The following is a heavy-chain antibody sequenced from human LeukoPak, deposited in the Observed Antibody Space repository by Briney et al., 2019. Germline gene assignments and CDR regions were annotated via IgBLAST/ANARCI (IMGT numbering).Heavy chain of an antibody. Sequence: GGSLRLSCAASGFXFSSHWMYWVRQAPGKGLVWVSRINSAGGSTTYADSVKGRFTISRDNAKNTLYLQINNLRAGDTAVYYCARGGTGDLDYWGQGTLVTVSS. D-gene: IGHD7-27*01. CDR1: GFXFSSHW. CDR3: ARGGTGDLDY. V-gene: IGHV3-74*01. CDR2: INSAGGST. J-gene: IGHJ4*02.